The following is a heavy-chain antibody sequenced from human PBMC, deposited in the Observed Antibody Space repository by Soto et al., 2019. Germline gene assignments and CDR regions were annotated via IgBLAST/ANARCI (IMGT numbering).Heavy chain of an antibody. J-gene: IGHJ5*02. CDR2: IIPILGIA. CDR3: AREGYCSGGSCYNWFDP. V-gene: IGHV1-69*08. D-gene: IGHD2-15*01. CDR1: GGTFSSYT. Sequence: QVQLVQSGAEVKKPGSSVKVSCKASGGTFSSYTISWVRQAPGQGLEWMGRIIPILGIANYAQKFQGRVTITAEKSTSTAYMELSSLRSEDTAVYYCAREGYCSGGSCYNWFDPWGQGTLVTVSS.